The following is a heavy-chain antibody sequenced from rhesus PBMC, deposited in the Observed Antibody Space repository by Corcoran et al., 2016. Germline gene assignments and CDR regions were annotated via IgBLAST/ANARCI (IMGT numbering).Heavy chain of an antibody. V-gene: IGHV4-160*01. CDR1: GGSISSNY. Sequence: QVQLQESGPGLVKPSETLSLTCAVSGGSISSNYWSWIRQAPGKGLEWIGRIYGSGGSTDYNPSLKSRGTIATSTSKNQFSLKLSSVTDADTAVYYCARVLYSNKDYWGQGVLVTVSS. CDR3: ARVLYSNKDY. J-gene: IGHJ4*01. CDR2: IYGSGGST. D-gene: IGHD4-23*01.